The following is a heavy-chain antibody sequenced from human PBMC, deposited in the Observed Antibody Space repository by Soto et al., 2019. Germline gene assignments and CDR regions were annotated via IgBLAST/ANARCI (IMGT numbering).Heavy chain of an antibody. CDR3: ARAYYYDSSGYYYVNDY. Sequence: ASVKVSCKASGCTFSSYDINWVRQATGQGLEWMGWMNPNTGNTAYAQKFQGRVSMTRNTSINTAYMDLSSLRAEDTAVYYCARAYYYDSSGYYYVNDYWG. V-gene: IGHV1-8*01. D-gene: IGHD3-22*01. J-gene: IGHJ4*01. CDR1: GCTFSSYD. CDR2: MNPNTGNT.